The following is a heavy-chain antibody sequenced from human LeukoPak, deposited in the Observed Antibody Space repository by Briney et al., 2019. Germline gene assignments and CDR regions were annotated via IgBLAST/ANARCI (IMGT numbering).Heavy chain of an antibody. Sequence: GGSLRLSCAASGFTFSSYAMSWVRQAPGKGLEWVSAISGSGGSTYYANSVKGRFTISRDNAKKSLYLQMNSLRVEDTGVYYCASWGEGALDNWGQGTLVTVSS. CDR1: GFTFSSYA. D-gene: IGHD1-26*01. J-gene: IGHJ4*02. CDR3: ASWGEGALDN. CDR2: ISGSGGST. V-gene: IGHV3-23*01.